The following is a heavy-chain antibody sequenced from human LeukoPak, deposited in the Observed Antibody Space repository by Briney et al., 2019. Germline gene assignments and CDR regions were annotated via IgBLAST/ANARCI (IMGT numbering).Heavy chain of an antibody. CDR2: IYPGDSDT. CDR1: GYSFTHYW. CDR3: ARDQGRAYDSSGPIWN. Sequence: GESLKISCKGSGYSFTHYWIGWVRQMPGKGLEWMGIIYPGDSDTRYSPSFQGQVTISVDKSISTAYLQWSSLRAADTAVYYCARDQGRAYDSSGPIWNWGQGTLVTVSS. V-gene: IGHV5-51*01. D-gene: IGHD3-22*01. J-gene: IGHJ4*02.